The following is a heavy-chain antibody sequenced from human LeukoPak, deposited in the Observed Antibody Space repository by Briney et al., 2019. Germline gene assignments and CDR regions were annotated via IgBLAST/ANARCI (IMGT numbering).Heavy chain of an antibody. CDR2: IYYSGST. CDR1: GGSISSGGYY. CDR3: ARGSITMVRGVMGPQYYYYGMDV. J-gene: IGHJ6*02. Sequence: PSETLSLTCTVSGGSISSGGYYWSWIRQHPGKGLEWIGYIYYSGSTYYNPSLKSRVTISVDTPKNQFPLKLSSVTAADTAVYYCARGSITMVRGVMGPQYYYYGMDVWGQGTTVTVSS. V-gene: IGHV4-31*03. D-gene: IGHD3-10*01.